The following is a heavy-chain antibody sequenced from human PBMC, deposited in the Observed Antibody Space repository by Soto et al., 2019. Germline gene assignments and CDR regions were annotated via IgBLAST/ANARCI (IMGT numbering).Heavy chain of an antibody. Sequence: GGSLRLSCAASGFSFSDYSMNWVRQAPGKGLEWVSYINNSSSTIYYADSVKGRFTISRDNAKNSLYLQMNSLRDEDTAVYYCASPRIVGAWIVFDGWGQGTVVTVSS. CDR1: GFSFSDYS. V-gene: IGHV3-48*02. D-gene: IGHD1-26*01. CDR2: INNSSSTI. J-gene: IGHJ4*02. CDR3: ASPRIVGAWIVFDG.